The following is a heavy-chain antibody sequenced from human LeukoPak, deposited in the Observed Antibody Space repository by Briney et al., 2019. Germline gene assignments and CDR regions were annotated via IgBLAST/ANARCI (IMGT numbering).Heavy chain of an antibody. CDR3: AKGSTPLDYDFWSGPNDAFDI. V-gene: IGHV3-23*01. CDR1: GFTFSSYA. Sequence: GGSLRLSCAASGFTFSSYAMSWVRHAPGKGLEWVSAISGSGGSTYYADSVKGRFTISRDNSKNTLYLQMNSLRAEDTAVYYCAKGSTPLDYDFWSGPNDAFDIWGQGTIVTVSS. D-gene: IGHD3-3*01. CDR2: ISGSGGST. J-gene: IGHJ3*02.